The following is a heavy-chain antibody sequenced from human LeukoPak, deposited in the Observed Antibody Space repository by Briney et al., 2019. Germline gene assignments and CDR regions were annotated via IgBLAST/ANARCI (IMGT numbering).Heavy chain of an antibody. CDR2: ISSSSTYI. J-gene: IGHJ4*02. Sequence: GGSLRLSCAAPGITFSSYNMNWVRQAPGKGLEWVSSISSSSTYIYYADSVKGRFTISRDNAKNSLYLQMSSLRAEDTAVYYCARAPYGSGSYSGSDYWGQGTLVTVSS. CDR3: ARAPYGSGSYSGSDY. CDR1: GITFSSYN. V-gene: IGHV3-21*01. D-gene: IGHD3-10*01.